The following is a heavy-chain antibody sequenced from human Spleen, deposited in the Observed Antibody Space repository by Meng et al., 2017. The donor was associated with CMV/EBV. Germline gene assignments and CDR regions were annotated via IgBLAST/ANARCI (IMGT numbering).Heavy chain of an antibody. CDR1: GYTFLDFY. Sequence: ASVKVSCKASGYTFLDFYVHWVRQAPGQGLEWMGWINPNSDVTNYAQKFQGRVIMTRVTAISTAYMELSRLRSEDTAVYYCARNPPSTGDFDYWGQGTVVTVSS. CDR3: ARNPPSTGDFDY. V-gene: IGHV1-2*02. CDR2: INPNSDVT. J-gene: IGHJ4*02. D-gene: IGHD3-10*01.